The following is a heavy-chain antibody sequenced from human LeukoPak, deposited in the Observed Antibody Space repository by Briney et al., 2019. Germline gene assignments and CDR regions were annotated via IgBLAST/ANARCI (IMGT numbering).Heavy chain of an antibody. CDR1: GYTFTSYY. D-gene: IGHD3-22*01. J-gene: IGHJ3*02. CDR2: INPSGGST. Sequence: ASVKVSCKASGYTFTSYYMHWVRQAPGQGLEWMGIINPSGGSTSYAQKFQGRVTMTRDMSTSTVYMELSSLRSEDTAVYYCASVIHYYDSSGEQNAFDIWGQGTMVTVSS. V-gene: IGHV1-46*01. CDR3: ASVIHYYDSSGEQNAFDI.